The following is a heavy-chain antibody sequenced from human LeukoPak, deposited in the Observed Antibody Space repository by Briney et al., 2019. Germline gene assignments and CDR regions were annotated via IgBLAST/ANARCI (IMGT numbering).Heavy chain of an antibody. D-gene: IGHD2-15*01. Sequence: GGSLRLSCAASGFTFSSYAMSWDRQAPGKGLEWVSAISGSGGSTYYADSVKGRFTISRDNSKNTLYLQMNSLRAEDTAVYYCAKDKSCSGGSCYHPEYFQHWGQGTLVTVSS. CDR3: AKDKSCSGGSCYHPEYFQH. CDR1: GFTFSSYA. V-gene: IGHV3-23*01. J-gene: IGHJ1*01. CDR2: ISGSGGST.